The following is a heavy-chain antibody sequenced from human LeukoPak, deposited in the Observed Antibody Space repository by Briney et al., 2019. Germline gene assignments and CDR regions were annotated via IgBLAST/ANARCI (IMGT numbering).Heavy chain of an antibody. CDR1: GYSFTSYW. CDR2: IYPGDSDT. V-gene: IGHV5-51*01. CDR3: ARIGRYCDILTGDDAFDI. J-gene: IGHJ3*02. Sequence: GESLKISCKGSGYSFTSYWIGWVRQMPGKGLEWMGIIYPGDSDTRYSPSFQGQVTISADKSISTAYLQWSSLKASDTAMYYCARIGRYCDILTGDDAFDIWGQGTMVTVSS. D-gene: IGHD3-9*01.